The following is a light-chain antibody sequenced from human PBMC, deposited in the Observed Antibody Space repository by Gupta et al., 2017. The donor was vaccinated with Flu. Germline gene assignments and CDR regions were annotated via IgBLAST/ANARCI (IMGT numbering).Light chain of an antibody. Sequence: QSVLIQPPSASGTPGQRVTISCSGGNSNIGINYVYWYQQLPGAAPKLLIYSSLQRPSGVPDRFSGSKSGTSASRAISGLRSDDEADYYWAAWDDSLRGLVFGGGTKLTVL. J-gene: IGLJ2*01. CDR3: AAWDDSLRGLV. CDR1: NSNIGINY. V-gene: IGLV1-47*02. CDR2: SSL.